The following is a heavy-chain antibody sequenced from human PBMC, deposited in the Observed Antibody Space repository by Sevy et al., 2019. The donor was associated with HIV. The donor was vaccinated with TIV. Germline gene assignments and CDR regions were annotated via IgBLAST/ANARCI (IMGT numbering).Heavy chain of an antibody. CDR2: FDPEDGET. J-gene: IGHJ3*02. CDR1: GYTLTKLS. CDR3: ATPKYVGYDYESLDI. Sequence: ASVKVSCKVSGYTLTKLSMHWVRQAPGKGLEWMGGFDPEDGETIYAQKFQGRVTMTEDTSTYTAYMELSSLRSEDTAVYYCATPKYVGYDYESLDIWGQGTMVTVSS. D-gene: IGHD5-12*01. V-gene: IGHV1-24*01.